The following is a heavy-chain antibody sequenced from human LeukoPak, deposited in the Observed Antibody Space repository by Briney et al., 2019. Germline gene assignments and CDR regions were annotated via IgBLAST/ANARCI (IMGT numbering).Heavy chain of an antibody. CDR3: ARRERPHYYMDV. Sequence: PSQTLSLTCTVSGGSISSGDYYWSWIRQPPGKGLEWIGYIYYSGSTYYNPSLKSRVTISVDTSKNQFSLKLSSVTAADTAVYYCARRERPHYYMDVWGKGTTVTVSS. CDR1: GGSISSGDYY. D-gene: IGHD1-26*01. J-gene: IGHJ6*03. CDR2: IYYSGST. V-gene: IGHV4-30-4*08.